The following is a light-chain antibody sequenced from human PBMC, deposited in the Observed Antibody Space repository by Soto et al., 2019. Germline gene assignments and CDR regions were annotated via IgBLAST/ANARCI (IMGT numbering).Light chain of an antibody. CDR3: CSYAGSSTFERV. J-gene: IGLJ2*01. CDR2: EGS. Sequence: QSALTQPASVSGSPGQWITISCTGTSSDVGSYNLVSWYQQHPGKAPKLMIYEGSKRPSGVSNRFSGSKSDNTASLTISGLQAEDEADYYCCSYAGSSTFERVFGGGTKLTVL. CDR1: SSDVGSYNL. V-gene: IGLV2-23*03.